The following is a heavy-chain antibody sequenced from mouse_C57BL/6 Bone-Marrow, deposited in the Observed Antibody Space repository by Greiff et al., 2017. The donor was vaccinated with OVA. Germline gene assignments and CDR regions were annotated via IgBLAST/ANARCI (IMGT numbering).Heavy chain of an antibody. Sequence: DVHLVESGGDLVKPGGSLKLSCAASGFTFSSYGMSWVRQTPDKRLEWVATISSGGSYTYYPDSVKGRFTISRDNAKNTLYLQMSSLKSEDTAMYYCARQRYGSSYFDYWGQGTTLTVSS. CDR3: ARQRYGSSYFDY. V-gene: IGHV5-6*01. J-gene: IGHJ2*01. D-gene: IGHD1-1*01. CDR2: ISSGGSYT. CDR1: GFTFSSYG.